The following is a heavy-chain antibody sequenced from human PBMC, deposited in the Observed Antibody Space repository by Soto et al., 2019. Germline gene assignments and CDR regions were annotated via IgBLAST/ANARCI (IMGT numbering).Heavy chain of an antibody. Sequence: GWSLRLSCATSGLTFSNYAMSWVRQAPGGGLEWVSSMSGSSSTTYYADSVRGRFTISRDRSKNTLYLQMSSLRAEDTALYYCAKNQERELPRVIDFWGQGTLVTVSS. CDR2: MSGSSSTT. V-gene: IGHV3-23*01. J-gene: IGHJ4*02. D-gene: IGHD1-7*01. CDR3: AKNQERELPRVIDF. CDR1: GLTFSNYA.